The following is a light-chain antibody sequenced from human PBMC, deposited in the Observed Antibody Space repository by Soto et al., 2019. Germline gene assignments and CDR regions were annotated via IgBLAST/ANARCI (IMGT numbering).Light chain of an antibody. CDR2: GAS. CDR3: QQYNNWPQT. V-gene: IGKV3-15*01. CDR1: QSVSSN. J-gene: IGKJ1*01. Sequence: EIRMTQSPATLSVSPGERATLSCRASQSVSSNLAWYQQKPGQAPRLLIYGASTRATGIPARFSGSGSGTEFTLTISSLQSEDFAVYYCQQYNNWPQTFGQGTKVDI.